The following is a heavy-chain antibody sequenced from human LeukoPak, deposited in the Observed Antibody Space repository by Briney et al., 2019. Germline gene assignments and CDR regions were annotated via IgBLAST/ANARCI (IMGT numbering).Heavy chain of an antibody. Sequence: GGSLTLSSVVSGFTFSTYAMSWVRQAPGKGLEWVAFISGSGRNTYYADSVKGRFTISRDNFRNTLSLQMNSLRPDDTAIYYCAKDEGVVLSTSFDFGHWGQGTLVAVSS. CDR1: GFTFSTYA. V-gene: IGHV3-23*01. J-gene: IGHJ4*02. CDR2: ISGSGRNT. D-gene: IGHD3-10*01. CDR3: AKDEGVVLSTSFDFGH.